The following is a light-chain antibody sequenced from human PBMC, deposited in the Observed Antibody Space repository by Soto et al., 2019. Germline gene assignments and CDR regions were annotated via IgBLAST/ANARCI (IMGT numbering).Light chain of an antibody. CDR2: DVS. CDR1: SSDVGGYNY. J-gene: IGLJ2*01. Sequence: QSALTQPASVSGSPGQSITISCTGTSSDVGGYNYVSWYQQHPGKAPKLMIYDVSNRPSGVSNRFSGSKSGNTASLTISGRQDEDEADYYCSSYTSSSTVVFGGGTKLTVL. V-gene: IGLV2-14*01. CDR3: SSYTSSSTVV.